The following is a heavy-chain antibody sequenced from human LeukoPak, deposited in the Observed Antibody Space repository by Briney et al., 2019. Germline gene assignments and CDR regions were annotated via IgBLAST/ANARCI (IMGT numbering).Heavy chain of an antibody. D-gene: IGHD4-23*01. Sequence: RPSETLSLTCTVSGGSISSYYWSWIRQPPGKGLEWIGYIYTSGSTNYNPSLKSRVTISVDTSKNQFSLKLSSVTAADTAVYYYARLDYGGADYWGQGTLVTVSS. J-gene: IGHJ4*02. CDR2: IYTSGST. CDR1: GGSISSYY. CDR3: ARLDYGGADY. V-gene: IGHV4-4*09.